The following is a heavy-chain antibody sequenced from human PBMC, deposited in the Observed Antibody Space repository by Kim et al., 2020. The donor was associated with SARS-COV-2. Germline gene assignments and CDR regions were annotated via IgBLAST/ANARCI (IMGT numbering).Heavy chain of an antibody. CDR3: ARGHVLRGRHSYQLSNNWFDP. J-gene: IGHJ5*02. Sequence: SETLSLTCAVYGGSFSGYYWSWIRQPPGKGLEWIGEINHSGSTNYNPSLKSRVTISVDTSKNQFSLKLSSVTAADTAVYYCARGHVLRGRHSYQLSNNWFDPWGQGTLVTVSS. D-gene: IGHD2-2*01. CDR1: GGSFSGYY. V-gene: IGHV4-34*01. CDR2: INHSGST.